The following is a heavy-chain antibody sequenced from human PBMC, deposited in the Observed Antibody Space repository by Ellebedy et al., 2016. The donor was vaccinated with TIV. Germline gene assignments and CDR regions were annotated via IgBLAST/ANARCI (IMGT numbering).Heavy chain of an antibody. Sequence: GESLKISCAASGFTFNNYAMNWIRQAPGKGLEWVSYITGGSSYTIYADSVKGRFTISRDNAKNSLYLHMNSLRAEDTAVYYFARAGRGSSSPGDFDYWGQGTLVTVSS. CDR1: GFTFNNYA. CDR2: ITGGSSYT. V-gene: IGHV3-11*06. CDR3: ARAGRGSSSPGDFDY. J-gene: IGHJ4*02. D-gene: IGHD6-6*01.